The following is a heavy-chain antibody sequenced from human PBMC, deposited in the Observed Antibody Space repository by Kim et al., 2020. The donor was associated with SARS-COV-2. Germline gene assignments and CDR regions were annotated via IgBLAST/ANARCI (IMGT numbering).Heavy chain of an antibody. V-gene: IGHV3-74*01. D-gene: IGHD3-10*01. CDR3: ENAMSGTSNY. CDR2: INSDGTST. J-gene: IGHJ1*01. CDR1: GFTFSRDW. Sequence: GGSLRLSCAASGFTFSRDWMHWVRQAPGKGLVWVSLINSDGTSTSYADSVKGRFTISRDNAKNTLYLQMNSLRAEDTAVYYCENAMSGTSNYWGQGTLVTVSS.